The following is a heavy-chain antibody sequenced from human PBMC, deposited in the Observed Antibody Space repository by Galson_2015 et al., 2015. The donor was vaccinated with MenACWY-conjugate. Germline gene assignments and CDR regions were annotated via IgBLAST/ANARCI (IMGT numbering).Heavy chain of an antibody. Sequence: ETLSLTCTVSGGSISSGGYYWSWIRQPPGKGLEWIGYIYYSGSTNHNPSLKSRVTISVDTSKNQFSLKLSSVTAADTAVYYCARLRYSGSYYYFDYWGQGTLVTVSS. D-gene: IGHD1-26*01. J-gene: IGHJ4*02. CDR1: GGSISSGGYY. CDR3: ARLRYSGSYYYFDY. V-gene: IGHV4-61*08. CDR2: IYYSGST.